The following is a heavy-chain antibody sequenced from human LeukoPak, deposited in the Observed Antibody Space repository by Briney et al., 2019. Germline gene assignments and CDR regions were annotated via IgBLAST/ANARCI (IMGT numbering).Heavy chain of an antibody. J-gene: IGHJ6*02. Sequence: ERSLRLSCAASGFTFSSYAMHWVRQAPGKGLEWVAVISYDGSNKYYADSVKGRFTISRDNSKNTLYLQMNSLRAEDTAVYYCAREEVLLWFGELIAGTSMDVWGQGTTVTVSS. V-gene: IGHV3-30*04. CDR2: ISYDGSNK. CDR3: AREEVLLWFGELIAGTSMDV. CDR1: GFTFSSYA. D-gene: IGHD3-10*01.